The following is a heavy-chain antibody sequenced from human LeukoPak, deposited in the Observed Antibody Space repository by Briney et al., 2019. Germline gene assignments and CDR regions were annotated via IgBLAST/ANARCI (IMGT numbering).Heavy chain of an antibody. J-gene: IGHJ4*02. CDR1: GGPISSYY. D-gene: IGHD1-20*01. CDR3: ASTRDGYNWNSFDY. V-gene: IGHV4-59*01. Sequence: PSETLSLTCTVSGGPISSYYWSWIRQPPGKGLEWIGYIYYSGSTNYNPSLKSRVAISVGTSKNQFSLKLSPVTAADTAVYYCASTRDGYNWNSFDYWGQGTLVTVSS. CDR2: IYYSGST.